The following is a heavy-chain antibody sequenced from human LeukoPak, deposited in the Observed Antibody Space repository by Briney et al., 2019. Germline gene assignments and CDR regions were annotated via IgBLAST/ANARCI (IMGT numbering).Heavy chain of an antibody. CDR2: IYTSGST. Sequence: SETLSLTCTVSGGSISSGSYYWSWIRQPAGRGLEWIGRIYTSGSTNYNPSLKSRVTISVDTSKNQFSLKLRSVTAADTAVYYCARAPYCSGGSCRYYYYYMDVWGKGTTVTVSS. V-gene: IGHV4-61*02. D-gene: IGHD2-15*01. CDR1: GGSISSGSYY. CDR3: ARAPYCSGGSCRYYYYYMDV. J-gene: IGHJ6*03.